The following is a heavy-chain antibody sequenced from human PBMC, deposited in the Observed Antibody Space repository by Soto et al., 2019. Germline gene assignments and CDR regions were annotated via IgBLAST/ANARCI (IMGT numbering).Heavy chain of an antibody. J-gene: IGHJ4*02. Sequence: PSETLSLTCTVSGGSISSGDYYWSWIRQPPGKGLEWIGSVYYSGTTYYNPSLKSRFTISRDNAKNSLYLQMNSLRAEDTAVYYCASWLKTSGWYVLLEGSFDYWGQGTLVTVSS. CDR1: GGSISSGDYY. V-gene: IGHV4-30-4*01. D-gene: IGHD6-19*01. CDR2: VYYSGTT. CDR3: ASWLKTSGWYVLLEGSFDY.